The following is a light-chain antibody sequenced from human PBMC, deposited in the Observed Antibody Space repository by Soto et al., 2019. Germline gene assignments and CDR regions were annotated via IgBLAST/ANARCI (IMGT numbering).Light chain of an antibody. CDR2: EVS. Sequence: QSALTQPASVSGSPGQSITISCTGTSSDIGDYTHVSWYQQHPGKAPKLIIYEVSDRPSGVSNRFSGSKSGNTASLTISGLQTEDAADYYCFSYTSISTSPVFGGGTKLTVL. CDR1: SSDIGDYTH. CDR3: FSYTSISTSPV. J-gene: IGLJ2*01. V-gene: IGLV2-14*01.